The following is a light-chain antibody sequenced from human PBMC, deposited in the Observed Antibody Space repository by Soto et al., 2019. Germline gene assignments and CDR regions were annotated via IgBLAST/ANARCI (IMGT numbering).Light chain of an antibody. Sequence: QSALTQPASVSGSPGQSITISCTGTSSDVGGYNYVSWYQHHPGKAPKLMIYDVTNRPSGVSNRFSGSKSGNTASLTISGLQAEDEADYYCSSYTSTSTLVLFGGGTSSPS. CDR2: DVT. J-gene: IGLJ3*02. V-gene: IGLV2-14*03. CDR3: SSYTSTSTLVL. CDR1: SSDVGGYNY.